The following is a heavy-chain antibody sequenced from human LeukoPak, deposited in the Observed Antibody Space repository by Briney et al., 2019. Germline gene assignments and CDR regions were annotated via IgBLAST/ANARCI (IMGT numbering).Heavy chain of an antibody. Sequence: GGSLRLSCAASGFTFSSYSMNWVRQAPGKGLEWVSYISSSSSTIYYADSVKGRFTISRDNAKNSLYLQMNSLRAEDTAVYYCARDPSYYYYYMDVWGKGTTVTVSS. V-gene: IGHV3-48*01. J-gene: IGHJ6*03. CDR2: ISSSSSTI. CDR1: GFTFSSYS. CDR3: ARDPSYYYYYMDV.